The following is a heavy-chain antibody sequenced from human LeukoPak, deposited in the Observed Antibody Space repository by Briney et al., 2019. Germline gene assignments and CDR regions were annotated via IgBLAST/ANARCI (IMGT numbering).Heavy chain of an antibody. CDR2: ISSSSSTI. CDR1: GFTFSSYS. D-gene: IGHD6-13*01. V-gene: IGHV3-48*02. CDR3: ARVRPRSSWYLIWGAFDI. Sequence: PGGSLRLSCAASGFTFSSYSMNWVRQAPGKGLEWVSYISSSSSTIYYADSVKGRFTISRDNAKNSLYLQMNSLRDEDTAVYYCARVRPRSSWYLIWGAFDIWGQGTMVTVSS. J-gene: IGHJ3*02.